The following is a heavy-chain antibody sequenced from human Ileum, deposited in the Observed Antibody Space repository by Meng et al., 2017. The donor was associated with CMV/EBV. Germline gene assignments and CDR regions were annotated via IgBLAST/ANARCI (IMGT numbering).Heavy chain of an antibody. Sequence: QVQLHQWGAGLLKPSETLSLTCAVYGESFSGYYWDWIRQAPGKGLEWIGQINQSGSTNYNPSLKSRVTISVDTSKNQFSLKLSSVTAADAAMYYCARGRRYLFYWRQGTLVTVSS. CDR1: GESFSGYY. CDR2: INQSGST. V-gene: IGHV4-34*01. J-gene: IGHJ4*02. D-gene: IGHD3-9*01. CDR3: ARGRRYLFY.